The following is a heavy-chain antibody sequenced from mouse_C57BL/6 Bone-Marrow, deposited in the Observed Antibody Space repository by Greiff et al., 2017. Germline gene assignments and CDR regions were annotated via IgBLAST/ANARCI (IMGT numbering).Heavy chain of an antibody. CDR2: IRSKSNNYAT. CDR3: VRPIYYDYEYYAMDY. V-gene: IGHV10-1*01. CDR1: GFSFNTYA. J-gene: IGHJ4*01. D-gene: IGHD2-4*01. Sequence: EVQRVESGGGLVQPKGSLKLSCAASGFSFNTYAMNWVRQAPGKGLEWVARIRSKSNNYATYYADSVKDRFTISRDDSESMLYLQMNNLKTEDTAMYYCVRPIYYDYEYYAMDYWGQGTSVTVSS.